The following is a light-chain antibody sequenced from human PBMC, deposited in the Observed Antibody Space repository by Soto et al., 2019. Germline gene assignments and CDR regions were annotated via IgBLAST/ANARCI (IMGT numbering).Light chain of an antibody. CDR1: QSVSGSY. V-gene: IGKV3-20*01. CDR3: QQYGSSPLT. Sequence: EIVMTQSPATVSVSPVERATLSCRASQSVSGSYLAWYQQKPGQAPRLLIYGASSRATGIPDRFSGSGSGTDFTLTISRLESEDFAVYYCQQYGSSPLTFGQGTKVDIK. CDR2: GAS. J-gene: IGKJ1*01.